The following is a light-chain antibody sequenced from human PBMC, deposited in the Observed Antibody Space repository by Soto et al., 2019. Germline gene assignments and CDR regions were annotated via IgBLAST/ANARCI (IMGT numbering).Light chain of an antibody. CDR2: AAS. V-gene: IGKV1-39*01. Sequence: DIQMTQSPSSLSASLGDRVTITCRASQSISSYLNWYQQKPGKAPKLLIYAASSLQSGVPSRFSGSGSGTDLTLTISSLQPEDFATYYCQQVNNYPLTFGGGTKVDIK. J-gene: IGKJ4*01. CDR3: QQVNNYPLT. CDR1: QSISSY.